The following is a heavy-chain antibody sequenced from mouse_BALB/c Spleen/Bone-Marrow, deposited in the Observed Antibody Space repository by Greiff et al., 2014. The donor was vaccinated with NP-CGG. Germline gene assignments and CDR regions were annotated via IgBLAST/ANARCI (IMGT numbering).Heavy chain of an antibody. CDR2: IDPANGNT. CDR3: ARYRLGTYFDY. J-gene: IGHJ2*01. D-gene: IGHD2-14*01. CDR1: GFNIKDTY. Sequence: DVKLQESGAELVKPGASVKLSCTASGFNIKDTYMHWVKQRPERGLEWIGRIDPANGNTKYDPKFQGKATITADTSSNTAYLQLSSLTSEDTAVYYCARYRLGTYFDYWGQGTTLTVSS. V-gene: IGHV14-3*02.